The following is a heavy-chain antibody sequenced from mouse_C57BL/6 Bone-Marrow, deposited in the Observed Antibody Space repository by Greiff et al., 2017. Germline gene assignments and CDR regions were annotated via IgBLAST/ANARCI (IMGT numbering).Heavy chain of an antibody. CDR1: GYTFTSYW. CDR2: IHPNSGST. D-gene: IGHD2-5*01. J-gene: IGHJ3*01. V-gene: IGHV1-64*01. CDR3: ARETYYSNSWFAY. Sequence: QVQLQQSGAELVRPGASVTLSCKASGYTFTSYWMHWVKQRPGQGLEWIGMIHPNSGSTNYNEKFKSKATLTVDKSSSTAYMQLSSLTSEDSAVYYCARETYYSNSWFAYWGQGTLVTVSA.